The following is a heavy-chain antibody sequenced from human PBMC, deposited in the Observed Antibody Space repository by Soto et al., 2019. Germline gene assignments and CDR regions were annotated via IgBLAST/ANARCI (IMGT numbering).Heavy chain of an antibody. J-gene: IGHJ3*01. D-gene: IGHD2-2*01. V-gene: IGHV1-69*02. CDR1: GGTFNTYT. Sequence: QVHLIQSGAEVKKPGSSVKVSCKAAGGTFNTYTLFWVRQAPGHGLEWMGRIIPMLPVTNSAQKFQGRLTLTAHKSTGTACMELTSLTSDDTAVYYCSIGSWSAETFDVWGQGTMVTLSS. CDR2: IIPMLPVT. CDR3: SIGSWSAETFDV.